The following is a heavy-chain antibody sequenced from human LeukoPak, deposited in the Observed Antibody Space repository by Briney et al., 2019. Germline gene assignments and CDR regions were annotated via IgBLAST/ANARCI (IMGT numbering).Heavy chain of an antibody. V-gene: IGHV3-15*01. D-gene: IGHD3-3*01. CDR1: GFTFSNAW. CDR2: IKSKTDGGTT. CDR3: TTEVIFGVVHYFDY. J-gene: IGHJ4*02. Sequence: GGSLRLSCAASGFTFSNAWMSWVRQAPGKGLEWVGRIKSKTDGGTTDYAAPVKGRFTISRDDSKNTLYLQMNSLKTEDTAVYYCTTEVIFGVVHYFDYWGQGALVTVSS.